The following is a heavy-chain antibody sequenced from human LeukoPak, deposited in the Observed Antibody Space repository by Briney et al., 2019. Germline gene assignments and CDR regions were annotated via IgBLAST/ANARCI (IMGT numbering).Heavy chain of an antibody. Sequence: SETLSLTCTVSGGSISSYYWSWIRQPAGKGLEWIGRIYTSGSTNYNPSLKSRVTMSVDTSKNQFSLKLSSVTAADTAVYYCARDQYCSSTSCYTDGFTSYYYYYMDVWGKGTTVTVSS. D-gene: IGHD2-2*02. J-gene: IGHJ6*03. CDR1: GGSISSYY. CDR2: IYTSGST. CDR3: ARDQYCSSTSCYTDGFTSYYYYYMDV. V-gene: IGHV4-4*07.